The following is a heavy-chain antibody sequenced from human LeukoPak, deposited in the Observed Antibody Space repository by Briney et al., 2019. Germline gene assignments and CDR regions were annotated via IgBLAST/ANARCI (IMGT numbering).Heavy chain of an antibody. CDR3: ARDGHPPRPPYYFAY. J-gene: IGHJ4*02. V-gene: IGHV6-1*01. CDR2: TYYRSKWYN. CDR1: GDSVSSNRAA. Sequence: SQTLSLTCDISGDSVSSNRAAWNWIRQSPSRGLEWLGRTYYRSKWYNDYAVSVKSRTTFNPDTSRNHFSLQLNSVTPEDTAVYYCARDGHPPRPPYYFAYGGKGPLVPVSS.